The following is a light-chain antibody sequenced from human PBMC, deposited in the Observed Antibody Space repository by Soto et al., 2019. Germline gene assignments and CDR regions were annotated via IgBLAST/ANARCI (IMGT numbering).Light chain of an antibody. Sequence: EIVLTQSPATLSLSPGERATLSCRASQSVSSYLAWYQQKPGQAPRLLIYDASNRATGIPARFSGSGSGTDFILTISSLEPEAFAVYYCQQRSNWPPYTFGQGTKLEIK. CDR3: QQRSNWPPYT. J-gene: IGKJ2*01. CDR1: QSVSSY. V-gene: IGKV3-11*01. CDR2: DAS.